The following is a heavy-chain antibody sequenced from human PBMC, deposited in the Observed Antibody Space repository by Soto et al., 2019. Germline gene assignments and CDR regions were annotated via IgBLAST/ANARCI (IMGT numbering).Heavy chain of an antibody. Sequence: EVQLLESGGGLAQPGGSLRLSCEVSGFTFRKYVMTWVRQAPGKGLEWVSSLSSTGGSTYYADSVKGRFTVSRDNSKNTRFLQMNSLRAEDTAIYYCAKDQGFLEWIPQGGLDFWGPGTTVAVSS. V-gene: IGHV3-23*01. J-gene: IGHJ6*02. D-gene: IGHD3-3*01. CDR3: AKDQGFLEWIPQGGLDF. CDR2: LSSTGGST. CDR1: GFTFRKYV.